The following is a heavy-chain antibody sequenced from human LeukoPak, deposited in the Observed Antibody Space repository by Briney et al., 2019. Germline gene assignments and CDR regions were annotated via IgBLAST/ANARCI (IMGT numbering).Heavy chain of an antibody. V-gene: IGHV4-59*01. CDR1: GGSISSYY. Sequence: SETLSLTCTVSGGSISSYYWSWIRQPPGKGLEWIGYIYYSGSTNYNPSLKSRVTISVDTSKNKFSLKLSSVTAADTAVYYCAREGLIWGAFDIWGQGTMVTVSS. CDR3: AREGLIWGAFDI. J-gene: IGHJ3*02. D-gene: IGHD2-8*01. CDR2: IYYSGST.